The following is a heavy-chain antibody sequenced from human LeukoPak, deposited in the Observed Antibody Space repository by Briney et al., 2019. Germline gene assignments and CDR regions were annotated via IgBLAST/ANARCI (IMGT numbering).Heavy chain of an antibody. CDR1: GGTFSNYL. J-gene: IGHJ5*02. Sequence: GASVKVSCKLSGGTFSNYLIIWVRQAPGRGLEGLGGIIPIYGTANYALMYQGRLTLTAHESTATAYMELRSLTSDDTAMYFCGTHTGGYNYWWFDIWGQGTLVSVSS. CDR2: IIPIYGTA. V-gene: IGHV1-69*13. D-gene: IGHD5-24*01. CDR3: GTHTGGYNYWWFDI.